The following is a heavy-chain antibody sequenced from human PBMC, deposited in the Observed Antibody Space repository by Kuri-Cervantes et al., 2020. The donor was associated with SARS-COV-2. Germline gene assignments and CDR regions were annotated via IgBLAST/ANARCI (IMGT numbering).Heavy chain of an antibody. J-gene: IGHJ1*01. CDR2: ISYDGSNK. V-gene: IGHV3-30*01. CDR3: ARDASYSGSYGSFQH. Sequence: GESLKISCSASGFTFSSYAMHWVRQTPGKGLEWVAVISYDGSNKYYADSVKGRFTISRDNSKNTLYLQINTLKTEDTAVFYCARDASYSGSYGSFQHWGQGTLVTVSS. CDR1: GFTFSSYA. D-gene: IGHD1-26*01.